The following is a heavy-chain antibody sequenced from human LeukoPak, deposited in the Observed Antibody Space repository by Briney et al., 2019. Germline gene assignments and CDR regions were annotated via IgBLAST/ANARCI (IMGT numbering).Heavy chain of an antibody. J-gene: IGHJ5*02. V-gene: IGHV4-61*08. CDR2: IYFSGST. Sequence: SETLSLTCTVSGGSISSFYWSWFYWSWIRQPPGKGLEWIGYIYFSGSTNYNPSLKSRVTISVDTSKNQFSLKLSSVTAADTAVYYCAREETVLLWFGELLNWFDPWGQGTLVTVSS. D-gene: IGHD3-10*01. CDR1: GGSISS. CDR3: AREETVLLWFGELLNWFDP.